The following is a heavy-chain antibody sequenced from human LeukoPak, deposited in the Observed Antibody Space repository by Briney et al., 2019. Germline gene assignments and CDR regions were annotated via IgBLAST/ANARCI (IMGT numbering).Heavy chain of an antibody. D-gene: IGHD2-21*02. V-gene: IGHV1-69*13. CDR2: IIPIFGTA. J-gene: IGHJ4*02. Sequence: SVKVSCKASGGTFSSYAISWVRQAPGQGLEWMGGIIPIFGTANYAQKFQGRVTITADESTSTAYMELSSLRSEDTAVYYCARAGYCGGDCYFGYWGQGALVTVSS. CDR3: ARAGYCGGDCYFGY. CDR1: GGTFSSYA.